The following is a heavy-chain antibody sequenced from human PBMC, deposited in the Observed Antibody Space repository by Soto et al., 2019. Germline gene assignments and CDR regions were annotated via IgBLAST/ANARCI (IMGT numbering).Heavy chain of an antibody. CDR1: GYTFTTYD. D-gene: IGHD3-3*01. CDR3: ARVVVIAPSALPTADP. V-gene: IGHV1-18*01. J-gene: IGHJ5*02. Sequence: GASVKVSCKASGYTFTTYDIHWVRQAPGQGLEWMGWIDNENGETKYAETLQGRVSMTADTSTNTAYMELKNLKSDDTAIYYCARVVVIAPSALPTADPWGQGTLVTVSS. CDR2: IDNENGET.